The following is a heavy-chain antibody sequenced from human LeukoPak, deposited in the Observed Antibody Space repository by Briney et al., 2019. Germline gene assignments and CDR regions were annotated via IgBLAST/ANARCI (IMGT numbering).Heavy chain of an antibody. D-gene: IGHD2-15*01. V-gene: IGHV3-20*04. J-gene: IGHJ4*02. CDR1: GFTFDDYG. CDR2: INWNGGST. CDR3: ARVIGGPSDY. Sequence: GGSLRLSCAASGFTFDDYGMRWIRQAPGKGLEWVSGINWNGGSTGYADSVKGRFTISRDNAKNSLYLQVNSLRAEDTALYYCARVIGGPSDYWGQGTLVTVSS.